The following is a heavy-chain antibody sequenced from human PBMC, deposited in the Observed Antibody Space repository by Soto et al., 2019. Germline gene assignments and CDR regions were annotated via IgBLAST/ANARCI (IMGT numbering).Heavy chain of an antibody. V-gene: IGHV3-74*03. J-gene: IGHJ4*02. D-gene: IGHD3-16*01. Sequence: EVQLVESGGGLVQPGGSLRLSCAASGFTFSSYWMHWVRQDAGKGLLWVSSIKTDGTVTQYADSVKGRFTVSRDNAKNTLYLQMNSLRAEDTAVCYCAKDLSWGQCDYWGQGALVTVSS. CDR2: IKTDGTVT. CDR1: GFTFSSYW. CDR3: AKDLSWGQCDY.